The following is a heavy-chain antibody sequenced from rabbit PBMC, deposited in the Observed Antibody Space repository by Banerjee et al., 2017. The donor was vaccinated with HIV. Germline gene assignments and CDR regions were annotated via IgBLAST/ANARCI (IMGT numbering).Heavy chain of an antibody. CDR2: IYAGSSGTT. CDR1: GFSFSSSYY. D-gene: IGHD6-1*01. CDR3: ARMGLTYDYAGGAYATGYFHL. V-gene: IGHV1S40*01. Sequence: QSLEESGGDLVKPGASLTLTCTASGFSFSSSYYMCWVRQAPGKGLEWIACIYAGSSGTTYYASWAKGRFTISKTSSTTVTLQMTSLTAADTATYFCARMGLTYDYAGGAYATGYFHLWGPGTLVTVS. J-gene: IGHJ4*01.